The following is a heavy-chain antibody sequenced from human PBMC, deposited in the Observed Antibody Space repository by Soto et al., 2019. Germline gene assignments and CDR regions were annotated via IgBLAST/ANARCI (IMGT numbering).Heavy chain of an antibody. CDR3: ARAPYYDSSGYLHYFDY. CDR2: IYYSGST. V-gene: IGHV4-31*03. D-gene: IGHD3-22*01. CDR1: GGSISSCGYY. J-gene: IGHJ4*02. Sequence: QVQLQESGPGLVKPSQTLSLTCTVSGGSISSCGYYWSWIRQHPGKGLEWIGYIYYSGSTYYNPSLKRRVTIAVDTSKNQFSLKLSSVTAADTAVYYCARAPYYDSSGYLHYFDYWGQGTLVTVSS.